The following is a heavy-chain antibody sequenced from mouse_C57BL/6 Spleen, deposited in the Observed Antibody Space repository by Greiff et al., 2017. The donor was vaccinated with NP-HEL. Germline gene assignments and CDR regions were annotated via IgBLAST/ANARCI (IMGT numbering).Heavy chain of an antibody. CDR3: ARAIITTVVATD. Sequence: VKLVESGAELARPGASVKLSCKASGYTFTSYGISWVKQRTGQGLEWIGEIYPRSGNTYYNEKFKGKATLTADKSSSTAYMELRSLTSEDSAVYFCARAIITTVVATDWGQGTTLTVSS. D-gene: IGHD1-1*01. J-gene: IGHJ2*01. V-gene: IGHV1-81*01. CDR2: IYPRSGNT. CDR1: GYTFTSYG.